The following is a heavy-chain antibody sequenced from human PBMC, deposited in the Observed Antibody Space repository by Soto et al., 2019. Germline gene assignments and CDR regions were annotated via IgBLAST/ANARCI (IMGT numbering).Heavy chain of an antibody. Sequence: QVQLQESGPGLVKPSETLSLTWAVSGDSFSSGYWWSWVRQPPGKGLQWIGQISQSGTANYNPSLESRVTMSVDKSKNQFSLILTSVTAADTAVYYCARHGGRFFEYWGQGILVTVSS. D-gene: IGHD2-15*01. CDR3: ARHGGRFFEY. CDR1: GDSFSSGYW. CDR2: ISQSGTA. V-gene: IGHV4-4*02. J-gene: IGHJ4*02.